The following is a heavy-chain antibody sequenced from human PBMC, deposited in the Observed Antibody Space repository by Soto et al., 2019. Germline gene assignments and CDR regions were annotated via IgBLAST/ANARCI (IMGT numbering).Heavy chain of an antibody. CDR1: GYSSSNYY. V-gene: IGHV1-46*01. Sequence: QIQVVQSGAEVKEPGASVKVSCMASGYSSSNYYTHWVRQAPGQGLEWMGIVNPNGASTNYAQRFQGGVTLTRETSTNTDYMELSRLTSDDADVYFCASVTTIWSNWGQGTLVTVSS. CDR3: ASVTTIWSN. D-gene: IGHD2-21*02. J-gene: IGHJ4*02. CDR2: VNPNGAST.